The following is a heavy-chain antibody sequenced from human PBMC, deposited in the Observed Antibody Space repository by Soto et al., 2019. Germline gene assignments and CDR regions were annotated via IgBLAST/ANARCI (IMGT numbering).Heavy chain of an antibody. D-gene: IGHD3-10*01. CDR2: IFYSGTT. CDR3: ARHYYFGSGSYYTRPFDF. Sequence: SETLSLTCTVSGGSISSSSYYWGWIRQPPGKGLEWIGSIFYSGTTYYNPSLKSRVTISVDTAKNQFSLKLSSVTAADAAVYYFARHYYFGSGSYYTRPFDFGGQGTLVTVSS. V-gene: IGHV4-39*01. CDR1: GGSISSSSYY. J-gene: IGHJ4*02.